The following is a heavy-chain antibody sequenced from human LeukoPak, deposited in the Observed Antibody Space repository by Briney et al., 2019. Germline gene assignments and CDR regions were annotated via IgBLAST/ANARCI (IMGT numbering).Heavy chain of an antibody. CDR2: IIPILGIA. Sequence: RASVKVSCKASGGTFSGYAISWVRQAPGQGLEWMGRIIPILGIANYAQKFQGRVTITADKSTSTAYMELSSLRSEDTAVYYCARHPVGYSSGWAFDYWGQGTLVTVSS. CDR3: ARHPVGYSSGWAFDY. D-gene: IGHD6-19*01. CDR1: GGTFSGYA. J-gene: IGHJ4*02. V-gene: IGHV1-69*04.